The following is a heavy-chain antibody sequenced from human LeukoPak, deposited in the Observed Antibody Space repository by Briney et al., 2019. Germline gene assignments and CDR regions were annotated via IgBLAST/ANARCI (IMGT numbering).Heavy chain of an antibody. CDR3: ARGNWAEGGYFDY. D-gene: IGHD7-27*01. Sequence: GGSLRLSCAASGFTFSSCEMNWVRQAPGKGLEWVSYISSNGSTIYYADSVKGRFTISRDNAKNSLYLQMNSLRAEDTAVYYCARGNWAEGGYFDYWGQGTLVTVSS. CDR2: ISSNGSTI. CDR1: GFTFSSCE. J-gene: IGHJ4*02. V-gene: IGHV3-48*03.